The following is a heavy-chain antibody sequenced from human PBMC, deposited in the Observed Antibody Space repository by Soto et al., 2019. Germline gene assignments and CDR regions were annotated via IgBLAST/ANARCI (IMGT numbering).Heavy chain of an antibody. CDR1: GYTFTSYA. CDR2: INAGNGNT. V-gene: IGHV1-3*01. Sequence: GASVKVSCKASGYTFTSYAMHWVRQAPGQRLEWMGWINAGNGNTKYSQKFQGRVTITRDTSASTAYMELSSLRSEDTAVYYCATGYCSGGSCYAAFVWGQGTLVTVSS. J-gene: IGHJ4*02. CDR3: ATGYCSGGSCYAAFV. D-gene: IGHD2-15*01.